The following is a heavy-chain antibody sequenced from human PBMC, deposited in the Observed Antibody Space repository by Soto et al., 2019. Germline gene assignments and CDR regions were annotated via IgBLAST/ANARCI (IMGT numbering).Heavy chain of an antibody. CDR2: ISGSGGST. Sequence: PGGSLILSCAASGFTFSSYAMSWVRQAPGNGLEWVSAISGSGGSTYYADSVKGRFTISRDNSKNTLYLQMNSLRAEDTAVYYCAKDIPGSSWYYYYGMDVWGQGTTVTVSS. V-gene: IGHV3-23*01. CDR1: GFTFSSYA. D-gene: IGHD6-13*01. CDR3: AKDIPGSSWYYYYGMDV. J-gene: IGHJ6*02.